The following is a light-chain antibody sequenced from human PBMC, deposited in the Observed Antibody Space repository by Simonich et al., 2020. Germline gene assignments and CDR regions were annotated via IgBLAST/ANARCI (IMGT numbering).Light chain of an antibody. V-gene: IGLV6-57*01. CDR1: SGSIASNY. CDR2: EDN. J-gene: IGLJ3*02. CDR3: QSYDSSGWV. Sequence: NFMLTQPHSVSESPGKTVTISCTRSSGSIASNYVQWYQQRPGRSPTTVIYEDNQRPSGVPDRFSGSIDSSSNSASLTIAGLKTEDEADYYCQSYDSSGWVFGGGTKLTVL.